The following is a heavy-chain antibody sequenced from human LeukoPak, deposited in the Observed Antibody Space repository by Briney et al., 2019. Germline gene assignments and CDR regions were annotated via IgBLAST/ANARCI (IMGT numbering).Heavy chain of an antibody. D-gene: IGHD1-1*01. Sequence: ASVKVSCKASGYTFENYGITWVRQAPGQGLEWMGWISGYNGNTEYAQKFQGRVTMTTDTSTTTAHMGLRSLRSDDTAVYYCARKTAGSTEGAFDIWGQGTMVSVSS. V-gene: IGHV1-18*01. CDR1: GYTFENYG. CDR2: ISGYNGNT. CDR3: ARKTAGSTEGAFDI. J-gene: IGHJ3*02.